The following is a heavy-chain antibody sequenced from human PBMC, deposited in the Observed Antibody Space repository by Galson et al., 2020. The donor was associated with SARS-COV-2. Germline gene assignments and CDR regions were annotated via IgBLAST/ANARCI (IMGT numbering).Heavy chain of an antibody. J-gene: IGHJ6*02. V-gene: IGHV3-30*18. CDR1: GFTFNRYG. CDR2: ISYDGSNK. Sequence: PGGSLRLSCAASGFTFNRYGMHWVRQAPGKGLEWVAVISYDGSNKYYVDSVKGRFAISRDNSKNTLYLQMNSLRVEDTAVYYCAKQGVTSATTGYYYGVDVWGQGTTVTVSS. D-gene: IGHD4-17*01. CDR3: AKQGVTSATTGYYYGVDV.